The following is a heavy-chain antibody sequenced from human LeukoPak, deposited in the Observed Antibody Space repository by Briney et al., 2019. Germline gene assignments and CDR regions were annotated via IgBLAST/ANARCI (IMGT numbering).Heavy chain of an antibody. V-gene: IGHV1-18*01. Sequence: ASVKVSFKAAGYTFTSYGISWGRQAPGQGREGMGWISAYNGNTNYAQKLQGRVTMTTDTSTSTAYMELRSLRSDDTAVYYCARDLRAIWFGEANWFDPWGQGTLVTVSS. CDR1: GYTFTSYG. CDR2: ISAYNGNT. D-gene: IGHD3-10*01. J-gene: IGHJ5*02. CDR3: ARDLRAIWFGEANWFDP.